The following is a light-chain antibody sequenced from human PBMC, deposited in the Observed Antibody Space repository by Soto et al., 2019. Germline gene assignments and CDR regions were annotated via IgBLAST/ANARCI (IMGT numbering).Light chain of an antibody. J-gene: IGLJ2*01. CDR1: SSDVGGYNY. Sequence: QSVLTQPASVSGSPGQSITISCTGTSSDVGGYNYVSWYQHHPGKAPKLMISEVTNRPSGVSHRFSGSKSGNTASLTISGLQAEDEADYYCSSYTSSGPVFGGGTKLTVL. CDR3: SSYTSSGPV. CDR2: EVT. V-gene: IGLV2-14*01.